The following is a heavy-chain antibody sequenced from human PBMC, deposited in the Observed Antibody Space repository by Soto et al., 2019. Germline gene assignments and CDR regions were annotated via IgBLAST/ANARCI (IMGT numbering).Heavy chain of an antibody. CDR3: AREIVGATTWFDP. Sequence: QVQLQESGPGLVKPSETLSLTCTVSGGSISSYYWHWIRQPPGKGLEWIGYIYYSGRTNYNSSLKSRVXXSXDMXNNQFSLRLTSVTAADTAVYYCAREIVGATTWFDPWGQGNLVTVSS. D-gene: IGHD1-26*01. CDR2: IYYSGRT. V-gene: IGHV4-59*01. J-gene: IGHJ5*02. CDR1: GGSISSYY.